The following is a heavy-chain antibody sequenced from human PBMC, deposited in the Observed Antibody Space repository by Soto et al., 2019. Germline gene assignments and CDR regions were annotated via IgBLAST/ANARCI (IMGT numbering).Heavy chain of an antibody. D-gene: IGHD1-26*01. V-gene: IGHV4-59*08. Sequence: PSETLSLTCTVSGGSIISYYWSWIRQPPGKGLEWIGYIYYSGSTNYNPSLKSRVTMSVDTSKNQFSLKLSSVTAADTAVYYCASLPTKTNYYYYMDVWGKGTTVTVSS. CDR1: GGSIISYY. CDR3: ASLPTKTNYYYYMDV. J-gene: IGHJ6*03. CDR2: IYYSGST.